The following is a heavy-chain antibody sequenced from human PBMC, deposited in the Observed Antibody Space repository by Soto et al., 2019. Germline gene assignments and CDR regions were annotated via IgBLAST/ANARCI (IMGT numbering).Heavy chain of an antibody. CDR2: IIPIFGTA. Sequence: SVKVSCKASGGTFSSYAISWVRQAPGQGLEWMGGIIPIFGTANYAQKFQGRVTITADESTSTAYMELSSLRSEDTAVYYCARSPRIVVVPAAPYYYGMDVWGQGTTVTVSS. V-gene: IGHV1-69*13. CDR3: ARSPRIVVVPAAPYYYGMDV. J-gene: IGHJ6*02. CDR1: GGTFSSYA. D-gene: IGHD2-2*01.